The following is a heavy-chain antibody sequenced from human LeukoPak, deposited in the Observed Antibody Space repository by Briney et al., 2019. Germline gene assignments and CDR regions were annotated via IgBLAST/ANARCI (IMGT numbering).Heavy chain of an antibody. CDR3: ARRSGRGDGYNYFDY. CDR1: GGSISSSSYY. J-gene: IGHJ4*02. V-gene: IGHV4-39*07. D-gene: IGHD5-24*01. CDR2: IYYSGST. Sequence: SETLSLTCTVSGGSISSSSYYWGWIRQPPGKGLEWIGSIYYSGSTYYNPSLKSRVTISVDTSKNQFSLKLSSVTAADTAVYYCARRSGRGDGYNYFDYWGQGTLVTVSS.